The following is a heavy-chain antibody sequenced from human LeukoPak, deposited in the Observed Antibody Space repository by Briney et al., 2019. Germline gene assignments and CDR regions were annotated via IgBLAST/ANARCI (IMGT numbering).Heavy chain of an antibody. CDR3: ARDRRPAGDSPSYNWSDP. CDR1: GYTFTNYG. V-gene: IGHV1-18*01. D-gene: IGHD4-17*01. Sequence: ASVKVSCKASGYTFTNYGISWVRQAPGQGLEWMGWISAYNGNTNYAQKLQGRVTMTTDTSTSTAYMELRSLRSDDTAVYYCARDRRPAGDSPSYNWSDPWGQGTLVTVSS. CDR2: ISAYNGNT. J-gene: IGHJ5*02.